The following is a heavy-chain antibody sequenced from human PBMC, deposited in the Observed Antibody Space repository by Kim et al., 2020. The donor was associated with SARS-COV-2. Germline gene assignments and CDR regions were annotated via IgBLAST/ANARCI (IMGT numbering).Heavy chain of an antibody. D-gene: IGHD3-9*01. J-gene: IGHJ4*02. CDR3: ARIRADRYFDSYAPLPGTSYYFDY. V-gene: IGHV2-70*11. CDR2: IDWDDDK. CDR1: GFSLSTSGMC. Sequence: SGPTLVNPTQTLTLTCTFSGFSLSTSGMCVSWIRQPPGKALEWLARIDWDDDKYYSTSLKTRLTISKDTSKNQVVLTMTNMDPVDTATYYCARIRADRYFDSYAPLPGTSYYFDYWGQGTLVTVSS.